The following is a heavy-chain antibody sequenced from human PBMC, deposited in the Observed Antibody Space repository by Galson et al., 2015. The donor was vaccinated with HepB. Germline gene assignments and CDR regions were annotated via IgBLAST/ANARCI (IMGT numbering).Heavy chain of an antibody. CDR3: ARGPYYDLWSGYVFDY. V-gene: IGHV5-51*03. Sequence: QSGAEVKKPGESLKISCKGSGYSFTSYWIGWVRQMPGKGLEWMGIIYPGDSDTRYSPSFQGQVTISADKSISTAYLQWSSLKASDTAMYYCARGPYYDLWSGYVFDYWGQGTLVTVSS. CDR1: GYSFTSYW. D-gene: IGHD3-3*01. CDR2: IYPGDSDT. J-gene: IGHJ4*02.